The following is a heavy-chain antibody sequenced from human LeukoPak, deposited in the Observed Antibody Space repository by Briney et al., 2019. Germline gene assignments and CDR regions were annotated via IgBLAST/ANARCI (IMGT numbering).Heavy chain of an antibody. CDR1: GFTFSSYV. CDR2: IRYDGSNK. CDR3: AKDSSSSWYFDY. V-gene: IGHV3-30*02. D-gene: IGHD6-13*01. Sequence: PGGSLRLSCAASGFTFSSYVMHWVRQAPGKGLEWVAFIRYDGSNKYYADSVKGRFTISRDNSKNTLYLQMNSLRAEDTAVYYCAKDSSSSWYFDYWGQGTLVTVSS. J-gene: IGHJ4*02.